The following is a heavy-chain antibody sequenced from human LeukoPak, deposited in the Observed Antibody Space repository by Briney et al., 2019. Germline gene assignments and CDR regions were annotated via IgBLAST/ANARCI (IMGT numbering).Heavy chain of an antibody. CDR2: ISAYNGNT. CDR1: GYTFTSYG. D-gene: IGHD1-14*01. J-gene: IGHJ4*02. V-gene: IGHV1-18*01. CDR3: AKLYGRIMGGITKGLDY. Sequence: GASVKVSCKASGYTFTSYGISWVRQAPGQGLEWMGWISAYNGNTNYAQKLQGRVTMTTDTSTSTAYMELRSLRSDDTAVYYCAKLYGRIMGGITKGLDYWGQGTLVTVSS.